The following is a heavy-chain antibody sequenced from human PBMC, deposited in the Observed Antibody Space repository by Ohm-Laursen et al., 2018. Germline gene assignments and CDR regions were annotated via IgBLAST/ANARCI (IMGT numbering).Heavy chain of an antibody. CDR3: ARGSLNGLDV. CDR1: GFSFSSYN. Sequence: SLRLSCAASGFSFSSYNMNWVRQAPGKGLEWVSSITSSSGYIYYADSVKGRFTISRDNAKNTLYLQMNSLRAEDTAVYYCARGSLNGLDVWGQGTTVTVSS. V-gene: IGHV3-21*01. J-gene: IGHJ6*02. CDR2: ITSSSGYI. D-gene: IGHD3-16*01.